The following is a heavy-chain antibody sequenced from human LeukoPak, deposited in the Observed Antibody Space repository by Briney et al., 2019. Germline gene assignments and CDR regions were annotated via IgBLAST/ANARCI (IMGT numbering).Heavy chain of an antibody. J-gene: IGHJ5*02. CDR1: GGSISSSNYY. V-gene: IGHV4-39*01. CDR2: IFYTGST. D-gene: IGHD1-14*01. CDR3: ARLNKPGWFDP. Sequence: PSETLSLTCTVSGGSISSSNYYWAWIRQPPGKGLEWIANIFYTGSTYYNPSLKSRVTISVYTSKNQFSLRLSSVTATDTAVYYCARLNKPGWFDPWGQGTLVTVSS.